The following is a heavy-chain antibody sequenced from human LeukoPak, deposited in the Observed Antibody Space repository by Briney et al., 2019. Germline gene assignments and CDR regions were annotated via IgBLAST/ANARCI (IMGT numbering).Heavy chain of an antibody. J-gene: IGHJ4*02. CDR2: THYNSNWYN. V-gene: IGHV6-1*01. Sequence: SQTLSLTCAISGDSVSTNSAGWNWIRQSPSRGLEWLGRTHYNSNWYNDYALSVKSRVTINPDTSKNQFSLKLSSVTAADTAVYYCARLGPESYSSGWYGNWGQGTLVTVSS. D-gene: IGHD6-19*01. CDR3: ARLGPESYSSGWYGN. CDR1: GDSVSTNSAG.